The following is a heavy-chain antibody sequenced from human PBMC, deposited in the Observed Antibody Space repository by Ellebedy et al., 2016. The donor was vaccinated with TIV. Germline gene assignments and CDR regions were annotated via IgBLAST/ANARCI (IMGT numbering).Heavy chain of an antibody. CDR3: AREFPHSYYFDF. CDR1: GDTFSNYY. Sequence: AVSVKVSCKASGDTFSNYYIHWVRQAPGQGLEWMGIIIPSDGSRGSSQRFQGRVIMTRDTSTNTVFMELSSLTSEDTAVYYCAREFPHSYYFDFWGQGALVTVSP. V-gene: IGHV1-46*01. J-gene: IGHJ4*02. D-gene: IGHD2-15*01. CDR2: IIPSDGSR.